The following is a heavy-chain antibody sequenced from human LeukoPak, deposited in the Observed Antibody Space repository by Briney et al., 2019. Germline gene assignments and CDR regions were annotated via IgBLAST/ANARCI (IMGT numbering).Heavy chain of an antibody. CDR1: GGSVSSYY. CDR3: ARKGEVRYYYGSGSYFDY. D-gene: IGHD3-10*01. CDR2: IYNSGSA. V-gene: IGHV4-59*02. J-gene: IGHJ4*02. Sequence: SETLSLTCTVSGGSVSSYYWNWIRQPPGKGLEWIGYIYNSGSATYNPSLESRATISLDTSKNQFSLKLTSVTAADTAVYYCARKGEVRYYYGSGSYFDYWGQGTLVTVSS.